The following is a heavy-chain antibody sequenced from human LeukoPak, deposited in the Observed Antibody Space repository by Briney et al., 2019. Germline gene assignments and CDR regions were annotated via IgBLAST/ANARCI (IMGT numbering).Heavy chain of an antibody. CDR3: ARDLGLTISANWFDP. Sequence: PSETLSLTCGVSGYSISSGYFWVWIQQPPGKGLEWIGSVYHTGATYYNPSLRSPVTISVDTSKNQFSLELNSVTAADTAVYYCARDLGLTISANWFDPWGQGTLVTVSS. J-gene: IGHJ5*02. V-gene: IGHV4-38-2*02. D-gene: IGHD3-3*01. CDR2: VYHTGAT. CDR1: GYSISSGYF.